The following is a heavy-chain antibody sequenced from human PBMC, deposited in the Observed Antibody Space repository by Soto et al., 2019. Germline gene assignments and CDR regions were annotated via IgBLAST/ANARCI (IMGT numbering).Heavy chain of an antibody. J-gene: IGHJ3*01. V-gene: IGHV1-18*01. CDR2: INPVKGDT. CDR3: ARVKVPAAILGAFDL. CDR1: GYTFSTYG. Sequence: QVQLVQSGAEMKKPGASVKVSCKASGYTFSTYGITWVRQAPGQGLDWMGWINPVKGDTNSAAMFQDRVTMTTDTSTRRSYMELRSLRFDDTAVYYCARVKVPAAILGAFDLWGQGTLVTVSS. D-gene: IGHD2-2*02.